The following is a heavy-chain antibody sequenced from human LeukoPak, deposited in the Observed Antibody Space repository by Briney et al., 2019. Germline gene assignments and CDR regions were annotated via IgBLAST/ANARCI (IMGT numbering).Heavy chain of an antibody. CDR2: IYYSGST. CDR1: GGSISSYY. D-gene: IGHD3-22*01. V-gene: IGHV4-59*01. J-gene: IGHJ4*02. Sequence: PSETLSLTCTVSGGSISSYYWSWIRQPPGKGLEWIGYIYYSGSTNYNPSLKSRVTISVDTSKNQFSLKLSSVTAADTAVYYCASLDDSSGYHFDYWGQGTLVTVSS. CDR3: ASLDDSSGYHFDY.